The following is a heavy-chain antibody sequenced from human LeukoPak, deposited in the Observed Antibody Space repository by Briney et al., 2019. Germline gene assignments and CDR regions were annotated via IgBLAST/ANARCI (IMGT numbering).Heavy chain of an antibody. Sequence: SVKVSCKASGGTFTSYAISWVRQAPGQGLEWMGGIIPIFGTANYAQKFQGRVTITADESTSTAYMELSSLRSEDTAVYYCARTDIVVVVAATLGLGGYFDYWGQGTLVTVSS. CDR1: GGTFTSYA. D-gene: IGHD2-15*01. CDR2: IIPIFGTA. CDR3: ARTDIVVVVAATLGLGGYFDY. J-gene: IGHJ4*02. V-gene: IGHV1-69*13.